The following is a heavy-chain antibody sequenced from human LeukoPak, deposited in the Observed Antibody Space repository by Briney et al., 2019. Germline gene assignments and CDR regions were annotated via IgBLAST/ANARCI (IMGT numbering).Heavy chain of an antibody. J-gene: IGHJ4*02. D-gene: IGHD3-22*01. V-gene: IGHV3-23*01. CDR1: GFTFSSYA. Sequence: GGSLRLSCAASGFTFSSYAMSWVRQAPGKGLEWVSAISGSGGSTYYADSEKGRFTISRDNSKNTLYLKMKRPKVDDTAVDYCAKGRGGAEDSSGYYYVPIDYWGQGTLVTVSS. CDR3: AKGRGGAEDSSGYYYVPIDY. CDR2: ISGSGGST.